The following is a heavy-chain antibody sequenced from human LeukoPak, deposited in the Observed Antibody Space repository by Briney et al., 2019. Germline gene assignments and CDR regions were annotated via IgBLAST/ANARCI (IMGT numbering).Heavy chain of an antibody. V-gene: IGHV1-8*01. CDR3: PREGLDY. CDR1: GCTFTNWD. CDR2: KNPNSGNS. Sequence: AAVQVSCKASGCTFTNWDMNWVRQPTGQGREWMGYKNPNSGNSAYAQKSQDRVTITTDASLTTAYIELSGRISEDTAPYYFPREGLDYWGQGTLVTVSS. J-gene: IGHJ4*02.